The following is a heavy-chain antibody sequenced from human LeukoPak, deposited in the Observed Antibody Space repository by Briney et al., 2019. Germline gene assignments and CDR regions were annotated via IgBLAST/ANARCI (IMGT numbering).Heavy chain of an antibody. CDR3: ARDYYDSSGYYYGAY. CDR2: ISSSSSTI. CDR1: GFTFSSYS. V-gene: IGHV3-48*02. J-gene: IGHJ4*02. D-gene: IGHD3-22*01. Sequence: GGSLRLSCAASGFTFSSYSMNWVRQAPGKGLEWVSYISSSSSTIYYADSVKGRFTISRDNAKNSLYLRMNSLRDEDTAVYYCARDYYDSSGYYYGAYWGQGTLVTVSS.